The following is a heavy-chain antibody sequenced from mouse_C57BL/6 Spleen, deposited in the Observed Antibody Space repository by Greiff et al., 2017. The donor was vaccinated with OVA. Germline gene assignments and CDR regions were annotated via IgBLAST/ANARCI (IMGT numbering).Heavy chain of an antibody. Sequence: QVQLQQSGAELVRPGASVTLSCKASGYTFTDYEMHWVKQTPVHGLEWIGAIDPETGGTAYNQKFKGKAILTADKSSSTAYMELRSLTSEDSAVYYWTRGYSNYYFDYWGQGTTLTVSS. V-gene: IGHV1-15*01. J-gene: IGHJ2*01. CDR2: IDPETGGT. D-gene: IGHD2-5*01. CDR1: GYTFTDYE. CDR3: TRGYSNYYFDY.